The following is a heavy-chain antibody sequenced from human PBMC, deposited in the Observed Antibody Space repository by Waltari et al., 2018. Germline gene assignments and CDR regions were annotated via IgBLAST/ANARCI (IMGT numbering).Heavy chain of an antibody. D-gene: IGHD3-10*01. CDR1: GGSISSYY. Sequence: QMQLQESGPGLVKPSETLSLTCTVSGGSISSYYWTWIRQPAGKGLEWIGRIYTSGSTDYNPSLKRRVTMSVDTSKNQFSLKLSSVTAADTAVYYCARGPLVRGANSLDPWGQGTLVTVSS. J-gene: IGHJ5*02. CDR3: ARGPLVRGANSLDP. CDR2: IYTSGST. V-gene: IGHV4-4*07.